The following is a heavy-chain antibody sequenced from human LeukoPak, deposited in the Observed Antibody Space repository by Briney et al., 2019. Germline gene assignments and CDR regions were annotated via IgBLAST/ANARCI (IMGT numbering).Heavy chain of an antibody. J-gene: IGHJ4*02. Sequence: PGGSLRLSCAASGFTFSSYGMHWVRQAPGKGLEWVALIRYDGSNKYYADSVKGRFTISRDNSKNTLYLQVNSLRAEDTAMYYCAKDLGYSYGYVDYWGQGTLVTVSS. CDR3: AKDLGYSYGYVDY. D-gene: IGHD5-18*01. CDR1: GFTFSSYG. CDR2: IRYDGSNK. V-gene: IGHV3-30*02.